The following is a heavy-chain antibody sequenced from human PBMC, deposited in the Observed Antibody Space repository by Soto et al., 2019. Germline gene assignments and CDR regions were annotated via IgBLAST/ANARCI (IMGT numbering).Heavy chain of an antibody. CDR3: ARGGGYSYGHFDY. D-gene: IGHD5-18*01. CDR2: ISGDGSST. CDR1: GFTFSGYW. J-gene: IGHJ4*02. V-gene: IGHV3-74*01. Sequence: GGSLRLSCAASGFTFSGYWMHWVRQAPGKGLVWVSRISGDGSSTSYADSVQGRFTISRDNARNTLYLQMNSLRAEDTAVFYCARGGGYSYGHFDYWGKGTLVTVST.